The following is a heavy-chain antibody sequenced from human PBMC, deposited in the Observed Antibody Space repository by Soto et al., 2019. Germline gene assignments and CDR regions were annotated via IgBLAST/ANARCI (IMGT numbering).Heavy chain of an antibody. Sequence: QFQLVQSGAEVKKPGASVKVSCKASGYTFTSYGISWVRQAPGQGFEWMGWINGYNGNTNYEQKLQGRVTLTTDSSKSTADMELSSLRSDDTAVYYCASVLPPFGPWGQGTLVTVSS. J-gene: IGHJ5*02. V-gene: IGHV1-18*01. CDR1: GYTFTSYG. CDR2: INGYNGNT. D-gene: IGHD3-10*02. CDR3: ASVLPPFGP.